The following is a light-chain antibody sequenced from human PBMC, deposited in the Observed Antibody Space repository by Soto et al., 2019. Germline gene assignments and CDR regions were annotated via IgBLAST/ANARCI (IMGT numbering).Light chain of an antibody. CDR2: DVS. CDR3: SSLTTSSTFV. CDR1: SSDVGHYNY. Sequence: QSALAQPASVSGSPGQSITISCTGTSSDVGHYNYVSWFQQHPGKVPKLLIYDVSSWPSGIPDRFSGSKSGNTASLTISGLQAEDEANYCCSSLTTSSTFVFGTGTKV. V-gene: IGLV2-14*01. J-gene: IGLJ1*01.